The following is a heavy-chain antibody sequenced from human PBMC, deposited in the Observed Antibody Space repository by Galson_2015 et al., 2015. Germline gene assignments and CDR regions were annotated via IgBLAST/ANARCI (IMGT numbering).Heavy chain of an antibody. CDR3: AHYGDYVDY. J-gene: IGHJ4*02. CDR1: LSTSGVG. V-gene: IGHV2-5*02. Sequence: LSTSGVGVGWIRRPPGTALEWLALIYWDDDKRYSPSLKSRLTITKDTSKNQVALTMTNMDPVDTATYYCAHYGDYVDYWGQGTLVTVSS. D-gene: IGHD4-17*01. CDR2: IYWDDDK.